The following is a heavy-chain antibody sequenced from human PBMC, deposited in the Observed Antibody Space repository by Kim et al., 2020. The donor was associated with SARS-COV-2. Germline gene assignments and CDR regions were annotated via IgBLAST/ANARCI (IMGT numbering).Heavy chain of an antibody. CDR3: SSAGFLYYFDY. J-gene: IGHJ4*02. CDR2: ISGSGGST. D-gene: IGHD3-10*01. V-gene: IGHV3-23*01. CDR1: GFTFSSYA. Sequence: GGSLRLSCAASGFTFSSYAMSWVRQAPGKGLEWVSAISGSGGSTYYADSVKGRFTISRDNSKNTLYLQMNSLRAEDTAVYYCSSAGFLYYFDYWGQGTLVTVSS.